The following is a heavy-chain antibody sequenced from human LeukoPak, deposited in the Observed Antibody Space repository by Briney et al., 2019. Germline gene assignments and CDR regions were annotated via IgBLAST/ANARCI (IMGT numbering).Heavy chain of an antibody. CDR2: ISAYNGDT. J-gene: IGHJ3*02. D-gene: IGHD1-26*01. CDR1: GYTFTNYG. CDR3: ARDGGVVGGTAGAFDI. V-gene: IGHV1-18*01. Sequence: ASVKVSCKASGYTFTNYGITWVRQAPGQGLEWLGWISAYNGDTNYEQKLQGRVTMTTDTSTSTAYMELRSLRSDDTAVYYCARDGGVVGGTAGAFDIWGPGTIVTVSS.